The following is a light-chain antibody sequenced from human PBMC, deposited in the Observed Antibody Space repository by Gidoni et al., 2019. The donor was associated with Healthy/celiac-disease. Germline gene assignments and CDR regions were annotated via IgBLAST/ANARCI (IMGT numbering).Light chain of an antibody. J-gene: IGLJ2*01. CDR3: SSYTSSSTLDVV. CDR2: EVS. Sequence: QSALTQPASVSGSPGQSIPISCTGTSSDVGGYNYVAWYQQHPGKAPKLMIYEVSNRPSGVSNLFSGSKSGNTASLTISGLQAEDEADYYCSSYTSSSTLDVVFGGGTKLTVL. CDR1: SSDVGGYNY. V-gene: IGLV2-14*01.